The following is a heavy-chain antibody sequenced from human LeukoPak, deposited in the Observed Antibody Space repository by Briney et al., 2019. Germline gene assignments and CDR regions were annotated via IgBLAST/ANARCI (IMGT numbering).Heavy chain of an antibody. V-gene: IGHV3-48*03. CDR3: ARDSTTGYYFDY. D-gene: IGHD2/OR15-2a*01. J-gene: IGHJ4*02. CDR1: GFTFSSYE. CDR2: ISSSGSTI. Sequence: PGGSLRLSCAASGFTFSSYEMNWVRQAPGKGLKWVSYISSSGSTIYYADSVKGRFTISRDNAKNSLYLQMNSLRAEDTAVYYCARDSTTGYYFDYWGQGTLVTVSS.